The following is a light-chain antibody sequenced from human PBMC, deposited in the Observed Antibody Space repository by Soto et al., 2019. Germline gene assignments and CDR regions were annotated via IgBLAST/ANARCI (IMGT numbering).Light chain of an antibody. Sequence: DIQMTQSPSTLSASVGDRVTITCRASQSISSWLAWYQQKPGKVPKLLIYDASSLESGVPSRFTGSGSGTEFTLTISSLQPDDFATYYCQQYNSYSRTCGQGTKVEIK. CDR1: QSISSW. J-gene: IGKJ1*01. CDR3: QQYNSYSRT. V-gene: IGKV1-5*01. CDR2: DAS.